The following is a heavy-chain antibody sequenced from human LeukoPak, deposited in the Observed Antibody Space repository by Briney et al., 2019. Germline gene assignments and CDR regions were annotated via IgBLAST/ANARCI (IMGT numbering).Heavy chain of an antibody. D-gene: IGHD1-26*01. CDR2: ISSSSSYI. V-gene: IGHV3-21*01. J-gene: IGHJ4*02. CDR3: ARESRKTSNGSYPGDY. Sequence: GGSLRLSCAASGFTFSSYSMNWVRQAPGKGPEWVSSISSSSSYIYYADSVKGRFTISRDNAKNSRYLQMNSLRAEDTAVYYCARESRKTSNGSYPGDYWGQGTLVTLSS. CDR1: GFTFSSYS.